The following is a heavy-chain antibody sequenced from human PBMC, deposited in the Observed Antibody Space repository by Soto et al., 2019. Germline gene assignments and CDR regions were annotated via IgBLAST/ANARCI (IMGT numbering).Heavy chain of an antibody. D-gene: IGHD2-15*01. CDR2: LSGSGIGK. CDR1: GFSVTSYA. CDR3: AKDWYCSATRCQDFGS. V-gene: IGHV3-23*01. J-gene: IGHJ4*02. Sequence: RLACPASGFSVTSYAMSWLRQAPGKGLEWVSVLSGSGIGKEYADSVKGRFTISRDNSRNTLYLQMTGLRVEDTAVYYCAKDWYCSATRCQDFGSWGQGSLVTVSA.